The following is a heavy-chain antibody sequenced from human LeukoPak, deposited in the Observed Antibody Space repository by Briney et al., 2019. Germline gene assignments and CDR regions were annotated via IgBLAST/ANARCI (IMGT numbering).Heavy chain of an antibody. CDR3: ARDKADNGEYVGY. D-gene: IGHD4-17*01. J-gene: IGHJ4*02. CDR2: INSDGSST. V-gene: IGHV3-74*01. Sequence: GGSLRLSCAASGFTFSSYWMHWVRQAPGKGLVWVSHINSDGSSTDYADSVKGRFPISRDHAKHTLYLQIRSVREEGTAVYFCARDKADNGEYVGYWGQGNLV. CDR1: GFTFSSYW.